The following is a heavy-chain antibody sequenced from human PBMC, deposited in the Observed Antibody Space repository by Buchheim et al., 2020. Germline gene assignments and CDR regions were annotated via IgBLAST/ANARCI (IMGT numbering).Heavy chain of an antibody. J-gene: IGHJ6*02. CDR3: ARSLFSADQLLSDYYYGMDV. CDR1: GGTFSSYA. Sequence: QVQLVQSGAEVKKPGSSVKVSCKASGGTFSSYAISWVRQAPGQGLEWMGGIIPIFGTANYAQKFQGRVTITADKSTSTAYLELSSLRSEDTAVYYCARSLFSADQLLSDYYYGMDVWGQGTT. CDR2: IIPIFGTA. D-gene: IGHD2-2*01. V-gene: IGHV1-69*06.